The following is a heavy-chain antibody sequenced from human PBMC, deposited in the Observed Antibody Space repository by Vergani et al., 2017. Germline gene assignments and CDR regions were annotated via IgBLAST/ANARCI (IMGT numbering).Heavy chain of an antibody. CDR1: GFTFDDYA. Sequence: EVQLVESGGGLVQPGRSLRLSCAASGFTFDDYAMHWVRQAPGKGLEWVSGISWNSGSIGYADSVKGRFTLSRDNAKNSLYLQMNRLRAEDTAVYYCAKASNYNWNYQGSVDYWGQGTLVTVSS. V-gene: IGHV3-9*01. J-gene: IGHJ4*02. CDR2: ISWNSGSI. D-gene: IGHD1-7*01. CDR3: AKASNYNWNYQGSVDY.